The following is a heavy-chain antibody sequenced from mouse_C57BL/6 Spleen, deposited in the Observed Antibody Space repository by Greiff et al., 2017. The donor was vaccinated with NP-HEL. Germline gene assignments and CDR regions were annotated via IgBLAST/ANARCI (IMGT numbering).Heavy chain of an antibody. J-gene: IGHJ3*01. D-gene: IGHD1-1*01. V-gene: IGHV2-5*01. CDR3: ASYYYGSSYEFAY. CDR2: IWRGGST. CDR1: GFSLTSYG. Sequence: VQLQQSGPGLVQPSQSLSITCTVSGFSLTSYGVHWVRQSPGKGLEWLGVIWRGGSTDYNAAFMSRLSITKDNSKSQVFVKMNSLQADDTAIYYCASYYYGSSYEFAYWGQGTLVTVSA.